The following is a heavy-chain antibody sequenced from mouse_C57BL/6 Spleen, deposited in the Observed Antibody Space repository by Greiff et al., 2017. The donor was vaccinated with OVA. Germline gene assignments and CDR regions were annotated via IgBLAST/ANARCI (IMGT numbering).Heavy chain of an antibody. CDR1: GYAFTNYL. D-gene: IGHD1-1*01. V-gene: IGHV1-54*01. CDR2: INPGSGGT. CDR3: ARGDGSSDYAMDY. Sequence: VQLQESGAELVRPGTSVKVSCKASGYAFTNYLIEWVKQRPGQGLEWIGVINPGSGGTNYNEKFKGKATLTADKSSSTAYMQLSSLTSEDSAVYFCARGDGSSDYAMDYWGQGTSVTVSS. J-gene: IGHJ4*01.